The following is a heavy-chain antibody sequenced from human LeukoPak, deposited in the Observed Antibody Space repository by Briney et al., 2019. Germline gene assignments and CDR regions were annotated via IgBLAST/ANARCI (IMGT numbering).Heavy chain of an antibody. CDR3: ARVPRYYYDSSGQNTMGSFDY. J-gene: IGHJ4*02. D-gene: IGHD3-22*01. CDR1: GYTFTSYY. V-gene: IGHV1-46*01. CDR2: INPSGGST. Sequence: ASVKVSGKASGYTFTSYYMHWVRQAPGQGLEWMGIINPSGGSTSYAQKFQGRVTMTRDTSTSTVYVELSSLRSEDTAVYYCARVPRYYYDSSGQNTMGSFDYWGQGTLVTVSS.